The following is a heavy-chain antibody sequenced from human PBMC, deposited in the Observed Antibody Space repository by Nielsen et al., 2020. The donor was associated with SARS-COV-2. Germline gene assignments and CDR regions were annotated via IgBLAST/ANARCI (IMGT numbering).Heavy chain of an antibody. Sequence: GESLKISCAASGFTFSSYSMNWVRQAPGKGLEWVSSISSSSSYIYYADSVKGRFTISRDNAKNSLYLQMNSLRAEDTAVYYCASGTHLGWFDPWGQGTLVTVSS. D-gene: IGHD3-10*01. CDR3: ASGTHLGWFDP. CDR2: ISSSSSYI. CDR1: GFTFSSYS. J-gene: IGHJ5*02. V-gene: IGHV3-21*01.